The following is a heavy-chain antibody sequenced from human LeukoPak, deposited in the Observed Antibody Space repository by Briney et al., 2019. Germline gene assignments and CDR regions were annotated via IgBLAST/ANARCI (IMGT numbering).Heavy chain of an antibody. CDR2: LSYDGSNT. Sequence: PGKSLRLSCAASGFTFSSYAMHWVRQAPGKGLEWVAVLSYDGSNTYHADSVKGRFTISRDNSKNTLYLHMNSLRPEDTAVYYCARVPGIAATAYYYYAMDVWGQGTTVTVSS. D-gene: IGHD6-13*01. J-gene: IGHJ6*02. CDR3: ARVPGIAATAYYYYAMDV. CDR1: GFTFSSYA. V-gene: IGHV3-30-3*01.